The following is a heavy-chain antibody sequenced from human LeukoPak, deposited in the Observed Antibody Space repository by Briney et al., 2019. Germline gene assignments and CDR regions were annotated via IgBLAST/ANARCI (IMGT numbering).Heavy chain of an antibody. J-gene: IGHJ4*02. D-gene: IGHD2-2*01. CDR3: ARAQASQRYCSSTSCPYYFDY. Sequence: SETLSLTCTVSGGSISSYYWTWIRQPPGKGLEGIGYIYYSGSTNYNPSLKSRVTISVDTSKNQFSLKLSSVTAADTAVYYCARAQASQRYCSSTSCPYYFDYWGQGTLVTVSS. CDR2: IYYSGST. V-gene: IGHV4-59*01. CDR1: GGSISSYY.